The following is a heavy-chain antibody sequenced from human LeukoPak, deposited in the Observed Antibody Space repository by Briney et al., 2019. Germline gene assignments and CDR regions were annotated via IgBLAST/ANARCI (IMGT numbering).Heavy chain of an antibody. V-gene: IGHV4-39*07. D-gene: IGHD4-17*01. Sequence: PSETLSLTCTVSGGSVSSTTYYWAWIRQPPGKGLEWIGSIYKTGSTNYSPSLKSRVFISVDTSNNQFSLNLSSVTAAGPAVYYCASGTPPTLDYGDRTPGNWFDPGRQETVDRVSS. CDR3: ASGTPPTLDYGDRTPGNWFDP. CDR2: IYKTGST. J-gene: IGHJ5*02. CDR1: GGSVSSTTYY.